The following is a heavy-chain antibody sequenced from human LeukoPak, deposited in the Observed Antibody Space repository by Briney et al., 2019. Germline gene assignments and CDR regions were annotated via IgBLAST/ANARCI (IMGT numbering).Heavy chain of an antibody. CDR3: TRHAPHGNEY. V-gene: IGHV3-73*01. CDR2: IRSKANSYAT. CDR1: GFTFSGSA. Sequence: GGSLRLSCAASGFTFSGSAMHWVRQASGKGLEWVGRIRSKANSYATAYAASVKGRFTISRDDSKNTAYLRMNSLKTEDTAVYYCTRHAPHGNEYWGQGTLVTVSS. D-gene: IGHD4-23*01. J-gene: IGHJ4*02.